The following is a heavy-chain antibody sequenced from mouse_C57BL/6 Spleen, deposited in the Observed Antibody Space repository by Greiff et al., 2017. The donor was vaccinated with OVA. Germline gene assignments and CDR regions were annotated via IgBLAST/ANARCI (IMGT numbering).Heavy chain of an antibody. J-gene: IGHJ4*01. CDR3: AGVPHYDGGSCVDAMDY. CDR2: INPNNGGT. D-gene: IGHD1-1*01. CDR1: GYTFTDYN. V-gene: IGHV1-22*01. Sequence: EVQLQQSGPELVKPGASVKMSCKASGYTFTDYNMHWVKQSHGKSLEWIGYINPNNGGTSYNQKFKGKATLTVNKSSSTAYMQLRSLTSEDSAVYYCAGVPHYDGGSCVDAMDYWGQGTSVTVSS.